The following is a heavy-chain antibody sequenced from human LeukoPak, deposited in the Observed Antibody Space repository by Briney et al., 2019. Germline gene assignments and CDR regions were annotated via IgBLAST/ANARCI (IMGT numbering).Heavy chain of an antibody. V-gene: IGHV3-21*01. CDR1: GCTFSSYI. D-gene: IGHD3-3*01. J-gene: IGHJ4*02. CDR2: ISSSSSYI. CDR3: ARDPPYYDFWSDDAYYFDY. Sequence: GGSLRLSCAASGCTFSSYIVNWVRQAPGKGLEWVSSISSSSSYIYYADSVKGRFTISKDNVKNSLYLQMNSLRAEDTAVYYCARDPPYYDFWSDDAYYFDYWGQGTLVTVSS.